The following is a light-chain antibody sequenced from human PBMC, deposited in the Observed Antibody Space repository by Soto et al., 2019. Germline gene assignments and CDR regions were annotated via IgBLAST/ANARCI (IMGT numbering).Light chain of an antibody. Sequence: EIVLTQSPGTLSSSPGERATLSCRASQSVSSSFLAWYQQTPGQAPRLLICGASSRATGIPDRFSGSASGTDFPLTISRLETEDFAVYYCQQYRSPPLTFGGGTKVEIK. CDR2: GAS. CDR3: QQYRSPPLT. CDR1: QSVSSSF. J-gene: IGKJ4*01. V-gene: IGKV3-20*01.